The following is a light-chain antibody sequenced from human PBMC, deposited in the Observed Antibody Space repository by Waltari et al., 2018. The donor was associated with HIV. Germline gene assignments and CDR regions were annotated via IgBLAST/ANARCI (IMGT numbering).Light chain of an antibody. CDR3: SSYTSSITYV. J-gene: IGLJ1*01. CDR1: SNDIGSSNY. Sequence: QSALTQPASVSGSPGQSITISCTGPSNDIGSSNYVSWHQQHPGEAPKLIIHDVSDRPTGISNRFSGSKSGNTASLTISGLQTEDEADYYCSSYTSSITYVFGSGTRVTVL. CDR2: DVS. V-gene: IGLV2-14*03.